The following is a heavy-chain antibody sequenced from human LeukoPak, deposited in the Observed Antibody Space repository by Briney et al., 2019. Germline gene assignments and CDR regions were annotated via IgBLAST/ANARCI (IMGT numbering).Heavy chain of an antibody. CDR1: GYTFTSYV. J-gene: IGHJ4*02. V-gene: IGHV1-18*01. Sequence: ASVKVSCKASGYTFTSYVSSWWRKAPGKGLEWLGWISAYNGNTNYAQKLQGRVTMTTDTSTSTAYMELRSLRSDDTAVYYCARDRGGATDFDYWGQGTLVTVSS. CDR3: ARDRGGATDFDY. CDR2: ISAYNGNT. D-gene: IGHD1-26*01.